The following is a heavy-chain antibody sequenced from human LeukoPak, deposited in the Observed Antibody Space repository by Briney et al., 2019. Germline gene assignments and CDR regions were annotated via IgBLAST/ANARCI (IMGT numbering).Heavy chain of an antibody. J-gene: IGHJ4*02. CDR2: IAHDSTTI. V-gene: IGHV3-48*04. CDR1: RLTFRIYG. CDR3: ARATRNGYDY. D-gene: IGHD5-24*01. Sequence: GGCLRLSCEEPRLTFRIYGLKSVCQDQRKGTECVSYIAHDSTTIYYKGSGKGRFTMSRDNAMTSLYLQMTSLRAEDTAMYYCARATRNGYDYWGQGTLVTVSS.